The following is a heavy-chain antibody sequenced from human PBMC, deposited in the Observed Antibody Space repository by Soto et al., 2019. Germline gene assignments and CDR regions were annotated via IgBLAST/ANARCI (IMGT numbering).Heavy chain of an antibody. Sequence: GGSLRLPCAASGFTFSSYAMSWVRQAPGKGLEWVSAISGSGGSTYYADSVKGRFTISRDNSKNTLYLQMNSLRAEDTAVYYCAKDLWFGELLYPIDYWGQGTLVTVSS. V-gene: IGHV3-23*01. J-gene: IGHJ4*02. CDR1: GFTFSSYA. CDR3: AKDLWFGELLYPIDY. CDR2: ISGSGGST. D-gene: IGHD3-10*01.